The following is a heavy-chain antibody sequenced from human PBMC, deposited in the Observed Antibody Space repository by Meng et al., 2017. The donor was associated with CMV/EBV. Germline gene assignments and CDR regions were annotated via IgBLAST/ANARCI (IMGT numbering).Heavy chain of an antibody. Sequence: GESLKISCAASGFTFSSYAMHWVRQAPGKGLEWVAVISYDGSNKYYADSVKGRFTISRDNSKNTLYLQMNSLRAEDTAVYYCATDPDIVVVPAAIGYYYYYGMDVWGQGTTVTVSS. D-gene: IGHD2-2*01. V-gene: IGHV3-30-3*01. CDR1: GFTFSSYA. CDR2: ISYDGSNK. CDR3: ATDPDIVVVPAAIGYYYYYGMDV. J-gene: IGHJ6*02.